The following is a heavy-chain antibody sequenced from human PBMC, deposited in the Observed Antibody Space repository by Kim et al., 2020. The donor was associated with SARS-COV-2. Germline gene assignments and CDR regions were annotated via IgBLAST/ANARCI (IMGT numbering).Heavy chain of an antibody. J-gene: IGHJ3*02. CDR2: INPSGGST. CDR3: ARDQLGIAAAGDAFDI. V-gene: IGHV1-46*01. CDR1: GYTFTSYY. Sequence: ASVKVSCKASGYTFTSYYMHWVRQAPGQGLEWMGIINPSGGSTSYAQKFQGRVTMTRDTSTSTVYMELSSLRSEDTAVYYCARDQLGIAAAGDAFDIWGQGTMVTVSS. D-gene: IGHD6-13*01.